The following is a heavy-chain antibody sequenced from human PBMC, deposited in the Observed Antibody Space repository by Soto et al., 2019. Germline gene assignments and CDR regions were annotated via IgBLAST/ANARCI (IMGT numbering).Heavy chain of an antibody. D-gene: IGHD6-19*01. CDR2: ISYDGSNK. J-gene: IGHJ4*02. Sequence: QVQLVESGGGVVQPGRSLRLSCAASGFTFSSYAMHWVRQAPGKGLEWVAVISYDGSNKYYADSVKGRFTISRDNSKNTLYLQRNSLRAEDTAVYYCARDIWVLAVAGNFDYWGQGTLVTVSS. CDR1: GFTFSSYA. CDR3: ARDIWVLAVAGNFDY. V-gene: IGHV3-30-3*01.